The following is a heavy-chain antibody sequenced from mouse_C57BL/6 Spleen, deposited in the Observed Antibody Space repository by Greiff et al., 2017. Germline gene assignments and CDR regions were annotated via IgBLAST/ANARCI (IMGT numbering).Heavy chain of an antibody. CDR3: ARNYGSSPFDY. CDR2: IWSGGST. CDR1: GFSLTSYG. D-gene: IGHD1-1*01. J-gene: IGHJ2*01. Sequence: QVQLQQSGPGLVQPSQSLSITCTVSGFSLTSYGVHWVRQSPGKGLEWLGVIWSGGSTDYNAAFISRLSISKDNSKSQVFFKMNSLQAADTAIYYCARNYGSSPFDYWGQGTTLTVSA. V-gene: IGHV2-2*01.